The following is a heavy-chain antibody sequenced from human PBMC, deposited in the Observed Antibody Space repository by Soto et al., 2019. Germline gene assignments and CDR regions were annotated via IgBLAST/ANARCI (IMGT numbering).Heavy chain of an antibody. V-gene: IGHV1-69*02. Sequence: QVQLVQSGAEVKKPGSSVKVSCKASGGTFSSYTISWVRQAPGQGLEWMGRIIPILGIANYAQKFQGRVTITADKSTSTAYMELSSLRSEDTAVYYCASSVMWFGEFNENWFDPWGQGTLVTVSS. J-gene: IGHJ5*02. CDR3: ASSVMWFGEFNENWFDP. D-gene: IGHD3-10*01. CDR2: IIPILGIA. CDR1: GGTFSSYT.